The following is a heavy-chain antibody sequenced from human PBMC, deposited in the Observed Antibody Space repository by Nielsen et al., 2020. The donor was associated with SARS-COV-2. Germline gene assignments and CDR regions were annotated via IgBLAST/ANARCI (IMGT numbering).Heavy chain of an antibody. CDR2: IISDGSTT. CDR3: ARGGSYDTSSVDY. J-gene: IGHJ4*02. Sequence: GGSLRLSCAASEFTFSTYWMHWVRQAPGKGLVWISRIISDGSTTTYADSVQGRFTISRDNAKNTLYLQMSSLRVEDTALYYCARGGSYDTSSVDYWGQGTLVTVSS. V-gene: IGHV3-74*01. D-gene: IGHD2-2*01. CDR1: EFTFSTYW.